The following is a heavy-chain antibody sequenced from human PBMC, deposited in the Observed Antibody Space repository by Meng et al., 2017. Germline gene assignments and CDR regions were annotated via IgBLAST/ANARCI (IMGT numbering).Heavy chain of an antibody. D-gene: IGHD3-10*01. V-gene: IGHV1-69*06. CDR2: IIPIFGTA. CDR1: GGTFSSYA. Sequence: QMQLGQCGAEVKNPGSSVKFSCKASGGTFSSYAIRWVRQASGQGLEWMGGIIPIFGTANYAQKFQGRVTITADKSTSTAYMELSSLRSEDTAVYYCASLTGWFDPWGQGTLVTVSS. J-gene: IGHJ5*02. CDR3: ASLTGWFDP.